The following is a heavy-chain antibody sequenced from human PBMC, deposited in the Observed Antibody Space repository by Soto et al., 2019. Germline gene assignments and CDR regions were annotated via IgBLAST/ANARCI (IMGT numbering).Heavy chain of an antibody. J-gene: IGHJ2*01. CDR2: ISSSSSYT. CDR3: ARTIAAAGGRRDFDL. D-gene: IGHD6-13*01. CDR1: GFTFSDYY. V-gene: IGHV3-11*05. Sequence: QVQLVESGGGLVKPGGSLRLSCAASGFTFSDYYMSWIRQAPGKGPEWVSYISSSSSYTNYADSVKGRFTISRDNAKNSLYLQMNSLRAEDTAVYYCARTIAAAGGRRDFDLWGRGTLVTVSS.